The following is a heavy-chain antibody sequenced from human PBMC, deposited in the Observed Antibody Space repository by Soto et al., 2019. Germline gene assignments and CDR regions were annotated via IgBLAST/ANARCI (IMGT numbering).Heavy chain of an antibody. V-gene: IGHV3-7*01. CDR2: IKQDGSEK. CDR3: ARGVSSVNAFDI. CDR1: GFTFNSYW. J-gene: IGHJ3*02. D-gene: IGHD3-10*01. Sequence: EVQLVESGGGLVQPGGSLRLSCAASGFTFNSYWMSWVRQAPGKGLEWVANIKQDGSEKYCVDSVKGRFTISRDNAKNSLYLQMNSLRAEDTAVYYCARGVSSVNAFDIWGQGTMVTVSS.